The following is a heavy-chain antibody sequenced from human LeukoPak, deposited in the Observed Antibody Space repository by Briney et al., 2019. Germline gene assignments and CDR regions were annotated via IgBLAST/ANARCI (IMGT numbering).Heavy chain of an antibody. CDR2: IYTSGST. D-gene: IGHD3-10*01. V-gene: IGHV4-4*07. Sequence: PSETLSLTCTVSGGSISFNYWSWIRQPAGKGLEWIGRIYTSGSTNYNPSLKSRVTISVDTSKNQFSLKLSSVTAADTAVYYCARGSGSYRTNQPFDYWGQGTLVTVSS. CDR3: ARGSGSYRTNQPFDY. J-gene: IGHJ4*02. CDR1: GGSISFNY.